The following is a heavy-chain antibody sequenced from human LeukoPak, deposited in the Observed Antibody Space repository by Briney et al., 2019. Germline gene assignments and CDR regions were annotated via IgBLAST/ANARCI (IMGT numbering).Heavy chain of an antibody. V-gene: IGHV3-23*01. CDR3: AKGRYYDFWSGYYLGVYFGY. CDR2: ISGSGGST. CDR1: GFTFSSYA. Sequence: GGSLRLSCAASGFTFSSYAMSWVRQAPGKGLEWVSAISGSGGSTYYADSVKGRFTISRDNSKNTLYLQMNSLRAEDTAVYYRAKGRYYDFWSGYYLGVYFGYWGQGTLVTVSS. D-gene: IGHD3-3*01. J-gene: IGHJ4*02.